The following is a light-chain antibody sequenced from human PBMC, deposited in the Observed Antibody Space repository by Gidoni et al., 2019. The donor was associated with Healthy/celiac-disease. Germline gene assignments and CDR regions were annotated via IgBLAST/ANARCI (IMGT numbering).Light chain of an antibody. J-gene: IGKJ5*01. CDR2: WAS. CDR1: QSVLYSSNNKNY. Sequence: DIVMTPSPDSLAVSLGERATINCKSSQSVLYSSNNKNYLAWYQQKPGQPPKLLIYWASTRESGVPDRFSGSGSGTDFTLTISSLQAEDVAVYYCQQYYSTPPITFGQGTRLEIK. CDR3: QQYYSTPPIT. V-gene: IGKV4-1*01.